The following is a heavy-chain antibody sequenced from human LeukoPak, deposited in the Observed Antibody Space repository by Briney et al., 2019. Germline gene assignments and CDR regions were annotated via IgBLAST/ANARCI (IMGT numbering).Heavy chain of an antibody. J-gene: IGHJ4*02. CDR3: ARVSVLSTSGPIADY. V-gene: IGHV1-18*01. CDR1: GYTFTSYG. Sequence: GASVKVSCKASGYTFTSYGISWVRQAPGQGLEWMGWISAYNGNTNYAQKLQGRVTMTTDTSTSTAYMELRSLRSDDTAVYYCARVSVLSTSGPIADYWGQGTLVSVSS. CDR2: ISAYNGNT. D-gene: IGHD3-16*02.